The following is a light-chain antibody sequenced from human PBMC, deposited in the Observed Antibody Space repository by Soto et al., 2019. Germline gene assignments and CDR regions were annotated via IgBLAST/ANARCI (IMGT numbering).Light chain of an antibody. CDR1: SSDVGTYNL. J-gene: IGLJ2*01. V-gene: IGLV2-14*02. CDR2: EGS. Sequence: QSVLTQPASVSGSPGQSITISCTGTSSDVGTYNLVSWYQQHPGKAPKLIIYEGSKRPSGVPDRFSGSKSGDTASLTVSGLQAEDEADYYCSSFVGAPVIFGGGTKLTVL. CDR3: SSFVGAPVI.